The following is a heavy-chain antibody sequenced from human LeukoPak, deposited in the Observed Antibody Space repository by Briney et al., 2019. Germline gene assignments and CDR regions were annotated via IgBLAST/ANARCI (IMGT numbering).Heavy chain of an antibody. CDR1: GYSIRSGHY. J-gene: IGHJ4*02. CDR3: ARSGDYIKEGFDY. V-gene: IGHV4-38-2*01. D-gene: IGHD3-22*01. CDR2: INHSGIT. Sequence: SETLSPTCAVSGYSIRSGHYWGWIRQSPGKGLEWIGSINHSGITEYNPSLKSRVTLSVDTSKNQFSLQLRSVTAADRALYYCARSGDYIKEGFDYWGQGTQVTVSS.